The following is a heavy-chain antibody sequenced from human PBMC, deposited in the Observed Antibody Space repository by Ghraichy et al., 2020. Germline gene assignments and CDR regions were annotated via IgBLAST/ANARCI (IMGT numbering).Heavy chain of an antibody. D-gene: IGHD3-10*01. V-gene: IGHV4-38-2*01. CDR1: GYSITSGYY. CDR3: ARCIGGGSGRSDY. J-gene: IGHJ4*02. CDR2: MYHRGST. Sequence: GALRLSCAVSGYSITSGYYWGWIRQPPGKGLEWIGNMYHRGSTYYNPSLKSRVTISIDTAKNQFSLKLTSVTAADTAVYYCARCIGGGSGRSDYWGQGTLVTVAT.